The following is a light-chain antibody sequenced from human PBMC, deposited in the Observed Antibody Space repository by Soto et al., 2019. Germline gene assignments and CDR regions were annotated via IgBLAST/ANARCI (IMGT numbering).Light chain of an antibody. J-gene: IGKJ2*01. CDR2: WAS. V-gene: IGKV4-1*01. Sequence: DIVMTQSPDSLAVSPGERATISCKSSQSLFYSSNNKNFLAWYKQKPGQPPRLLIYWASTRESGVPDRFSGSESGTEFNLTISSLQAEDVAVYYCHQYHSTPYTFGQGTKLEIK. CDR3: HQYHSTPYT. CDR1: QSLFYSSNNKNF.